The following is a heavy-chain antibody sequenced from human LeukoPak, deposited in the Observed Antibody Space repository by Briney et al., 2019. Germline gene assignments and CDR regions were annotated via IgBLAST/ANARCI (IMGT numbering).Heavy chain of an antibody. CDR1: GFTFSDYY. Sequence: PGGSLRLSCAASGFTFSDYYMSWIRQAPGKGLEWVSYISSSGSTIYYSDSVKGRFTISRDNARNSLYLQMNSLRAEDTAVYYCARVVAAAGNWFDPWGQGTLVTVSS. D-gene: IGHD6-13*01. CDR2: ISSSGSTI. J-gene: IGHJ5*02. CDR3: ARVVAAAGNWFDP. V-gene: IGHV3-11*04.